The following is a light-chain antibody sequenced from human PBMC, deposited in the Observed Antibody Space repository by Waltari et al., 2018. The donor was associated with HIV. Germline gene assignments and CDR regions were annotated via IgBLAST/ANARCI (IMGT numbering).Light chain of an antibody. CDR2: KAS. Sequence: IQMTQSPSILSASEGDRVTITCRASQNVDSWLAWYQQRPGRAPKLLIYKASTLEYGVPARFTGSGSGTNFTLTINSLHPDDFATYYCQQYNSDFYTFGLGTRLDLK. CDR1: QNVDSW. J-gene: IGKJ2*01. CDR3: QQYNSDFYT. V-gene: IGKV1-5*03.